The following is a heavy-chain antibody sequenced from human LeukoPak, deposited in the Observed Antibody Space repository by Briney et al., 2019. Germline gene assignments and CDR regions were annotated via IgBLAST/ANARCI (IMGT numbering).Heavy chain of an antibody. V-gene: IGHV3-21*01. CDR2: ITSSGSYI. CDR1: GFTFSSYT. Sequence: PGGSLRLSCAASGFTFSSYTMNWVRQAPGKGLEWVPSITSSGSYIYYADSVMGRFTISRDNTNNSLYLQMNSLRAEDTAVYYCARHVVAVGFDYWGQGTLVTVSS. J-gene: IGHJ4*02. D-gene: IGHD3-22*01. CDR3: ARHVVAVGFDY.